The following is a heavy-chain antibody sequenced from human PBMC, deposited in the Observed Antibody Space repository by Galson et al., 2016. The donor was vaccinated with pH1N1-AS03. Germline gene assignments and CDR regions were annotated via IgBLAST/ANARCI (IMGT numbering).Heavy chain of an antibody. CDR2: IIAMFGTA. CDR1: GGTFSSYA. CDR3: AKDANYDFWSGHDAFDI. J-gene: IGHJ3*02. Sequence: SVKVSCKASGGTFSSYAISLVRQAPGQGLEWMGGIIAMFGTANYAQKVQGRVTITADKSTSTAYMELSSLRSEDTAVYYCAKDANYDFWSGHDAFDIWGQGAMVTVSS. V-gene: IGHV1-69*06. D-gene: IGHD3-3*01.